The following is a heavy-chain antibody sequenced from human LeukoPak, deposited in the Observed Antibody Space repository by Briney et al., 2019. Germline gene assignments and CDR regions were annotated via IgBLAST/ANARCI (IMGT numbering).Heavy chain of an antibody. Sequence: GGSLRLSCAASGFTFSSYAMSWVRQAPGKGLEWVSAISGSGGSTYYADSVKGRFTISRDNSKNTLYLQMNSLRAEGTAVYYCAKVDFDWRDEYFQHWGQGTLVTVSS. V-gene: IGHV3-23*01. CDR3: AKVDFDWRDEYFQH. J-gene: IGHJ1*01. D-gene: IGHD3-9*01. CDR1: GFTFSSYA. CDR2: ISGSGGST.